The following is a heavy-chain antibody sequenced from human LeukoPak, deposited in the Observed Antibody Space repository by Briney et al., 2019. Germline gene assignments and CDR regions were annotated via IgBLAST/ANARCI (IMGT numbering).Heavy chain of an antibody. CDR1: GFTFSSYA. Sequence: GGSLRLSCAASGFTFSSYAMHWVRQAPGKGLEWVAVISYDGSNKCYADSVKGRFTISRDNSKNTLYLQMNSLRAEDTAVYYCAREVVLTNWFDPWGQGTLVTVSS. V-gene: IGHV3-30*04. D-gene: IGHD2-15*01. CDR3: AREVVLTNWFDP. J-gene: IGHJ5*02. CDR2: ISYDGSNK.